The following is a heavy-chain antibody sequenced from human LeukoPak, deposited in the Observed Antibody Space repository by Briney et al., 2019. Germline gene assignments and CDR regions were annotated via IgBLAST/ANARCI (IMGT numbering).Heavy chain of an antibody. V-gene: IGHV3-48*02. J-gene: IGHJ4*02. D-gene: IGHD5-24*01. CDR2: IRSSSSTI. Sequence: GGSLRLSCAASGFTFSGYSMNWVRRAPGKGLEWVSYIRSSSSTIYYADSVKGRFTISRDNARNSLYLQMNSLRDEDTAVYYCTRGGGDGYNYFDYWGQGTLVTVSS. CDR1: GFTFSGYS. CDR3: TRGGGDGYNYFDY.